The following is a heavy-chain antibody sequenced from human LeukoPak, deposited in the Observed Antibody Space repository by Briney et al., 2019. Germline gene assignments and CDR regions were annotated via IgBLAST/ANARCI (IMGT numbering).Heavy chain of an antibody. CDR1: GYTFTSSG. D-gene: IGHD6-6*01. J-gene: IGHJ4*02. Sequence: ASAKVSCKASGYTFTSSGISWVRRAPGQGLEWMGWISAYNGNTNYAQNLQGRVTMTTDTSTSTAYMELRSLRSDDTAVYYCAKIVQRRYFDYWGQGTLVTVSS. CDR2: ISAYNGNT. CDR3: AKIVQRRYFDY. V-gene: IGHV1-18*01.